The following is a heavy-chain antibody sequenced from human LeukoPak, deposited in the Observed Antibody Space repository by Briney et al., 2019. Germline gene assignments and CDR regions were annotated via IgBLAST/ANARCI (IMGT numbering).Heavy chain of an antibody. V-gene: IGHV4-61*05. CDR3: ARRARGVLDY. Sequence: PSETLSLTCTVSGGSISSSSYYWGWIRQPPGKGLEWIGYIYYSGSTNYNPSLKSRVTISVDTSKNQFSLKLSSVTAADTAVYYCARRARGVLDYWGQGTLVTVSS. J-gene: IGHJ4*02. D-gene: IGHD3-10*01. CDR2: IYYSGST. CDR1: GGSISSSSYY.